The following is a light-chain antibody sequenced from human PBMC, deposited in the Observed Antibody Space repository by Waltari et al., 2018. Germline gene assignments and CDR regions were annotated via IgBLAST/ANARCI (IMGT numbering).Light chain of an antibody. CDR1: QILLHSDDGAIY. J-gene: IGKJ2*01. V-gene: IGKV2-40*01. Sequence: EIVMTQTPTSLPGTPGEPASLSCRSSQILLHSDDGAIYLDWYLQMPGQFPQLLIYTLSYRASGVPDRFSGDVSGTEFTLPISRVEAEDVGIYYCMQRIDFPYTFGQGTRLEI. CDR2: TLS. CDR3: MQRIDFPYT.